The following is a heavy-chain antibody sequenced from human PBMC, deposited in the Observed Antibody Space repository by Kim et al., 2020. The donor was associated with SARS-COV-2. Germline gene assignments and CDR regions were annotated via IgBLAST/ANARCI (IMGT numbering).Heavy chain of an antibody. CDR3: ATGTWGLAEH. CDR2: ST. D-gene: IGHD7-27*01. V-gene: IGHV3-64*01. Sequence: STYYANSVKGRFTISRDNSTVSLYLQMGSLRAEDMAVYYCATGTWGLAEHWGQGTLVTVSS. J-gene: IGHJ4*02.